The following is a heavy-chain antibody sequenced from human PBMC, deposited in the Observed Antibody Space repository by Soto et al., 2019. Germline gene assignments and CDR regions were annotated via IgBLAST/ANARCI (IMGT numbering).Heavy chain of an antibody. D-gene: IGHD6-13*01. CDR2: IYHSGST. J-gene: IGHJ4*02. V-gene: IGHV4-4*02. CDR1: GGSISSSNW. CDR3: ARGERQQQRDY. Sequence: SETLSLTFAVSGGSISSSNWWSWVRQPPGKGLEWIGEIYHSGSTNYNPSLKSRVIISVDKSKNQFSLKLSSVTDADTAVYYCARGERQQQRDYWGQGTLVT.